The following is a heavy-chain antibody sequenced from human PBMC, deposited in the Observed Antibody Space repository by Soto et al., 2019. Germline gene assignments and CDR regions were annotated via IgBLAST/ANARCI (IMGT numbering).Heavy chain of an antibody. Sequence: GGSLRLSCAASGFTVSSNYMSWVRQAPGKGLEWVSVIYSGGSTYYADSVKGRFTISRDNSKNTLYLQMNSLRAEDTAVYYCARGGDVVVPAALYYYYYYMDVWGKGTTVTVSS. J-gene: IGHJ6*03. D-gene: IGHD2-2*01. CDR1: GFTVSSNY. V-gene: IGHV3-66*01. CDR3: ARGGDVVVPAALYYYYYYMDV. CDR2: IYSGGST.